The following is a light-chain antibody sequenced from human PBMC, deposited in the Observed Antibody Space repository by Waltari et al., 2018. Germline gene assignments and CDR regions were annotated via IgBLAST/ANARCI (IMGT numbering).Light chain of an antibody. CDR1: SSDVGRYIY. V-gene: IGLV2-14*01. Sequence: QSALTQPASVSGSPGQSVTISCTGTSSDVGRYIYVPWYQQQPDKAPILIIYEATKWPSGVSNRFSGSKSGNTASLTIPGLQAEDEADYYCSSYTSISTFVFGSGTKVTVL. CDR2: EAT. CDR3: SSYTSISTFV. J-gene: IGLJ1*01.